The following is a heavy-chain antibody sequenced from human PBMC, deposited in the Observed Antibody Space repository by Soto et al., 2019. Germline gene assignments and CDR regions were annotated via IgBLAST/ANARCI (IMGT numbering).Heavy chain of an antibody. CDR2: IIPIFGTA. CDR3: ASRVYISSSRGFAC. CDR1: GGTFNNYA. J-gene: IGHJ4*02. V-gene: IGHV1-69*12. D-gene: IGHD2-2*02. Sequence: QVQLVQSGAEVKKPGSSVKVSCKASGGTFNNYAVSWVRQAPGQGLEWVGEIIPIFGTANHAQNFQGRVTIIADESTGTVYMELSSLKSEDTAVYYGASRVYISSSRGFACWGQGTLVTVSS.